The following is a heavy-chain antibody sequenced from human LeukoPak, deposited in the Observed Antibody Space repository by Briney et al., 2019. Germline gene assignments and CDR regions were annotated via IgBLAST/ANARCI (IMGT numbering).Heavy chain of an antibody. CDR3: ARGDYDSGHFFDY. CDR2: INPSGGST. Sequence: ASVKVSCKASGYIFTSYYMHWVRQAPGQGLEWMGIINPSGGSTSFAEKFQGRVTMTRDTSTSTVFMELSSLRSEDTAVYYCARGDYDSGHFFDYWGQGTLVTVSS. CDR1: GYIFTSYY. V-gene: IGHV1-46*01. D-gene: IGHD3-16*01. J-gene: IGHJ4*02.